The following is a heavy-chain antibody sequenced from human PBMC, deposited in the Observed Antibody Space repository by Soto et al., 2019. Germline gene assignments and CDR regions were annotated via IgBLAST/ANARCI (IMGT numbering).Heavy chain of an antibody. J-gene: IGHJ4*02. Sequence: GASLKISCKGSGYSFASHWVAWVRQMPEKGLEWIGTIYPGGSDTKYSSAFRGHVTISADTSVSTAYLQWRSLEAKDSAIYYCARYSGSYWHYLDFWGQETLVTVSS. V-gene: IGHV5-51*01. CDR2: IYPGGSDT. CDR3: ARYSGSYWHYLDF. D-gene: IGHD1-26*01. CDR1: GYSFASHW.